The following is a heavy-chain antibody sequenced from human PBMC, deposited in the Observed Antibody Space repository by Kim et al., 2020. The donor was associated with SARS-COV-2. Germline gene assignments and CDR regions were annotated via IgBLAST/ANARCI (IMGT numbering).Heavy chain of an antibody. V-gene: IGHV4-34*01. CDR2: INHSGST. CDR1: GGSFSGYY. J-gene: IGHJ4*02. Sequence: SETLSLTCAVYGGSFSGYYWSWIRQPPGKGLEWIGEINHSGSTNYNPSLKSRVTISVDTSKNQFSLKLSSVTAADTAVYYCATRGFSGYPWGYWGQGTLV. D-gene: IGHD3-22*01. CDR3: ATRGFSGYPWGY.